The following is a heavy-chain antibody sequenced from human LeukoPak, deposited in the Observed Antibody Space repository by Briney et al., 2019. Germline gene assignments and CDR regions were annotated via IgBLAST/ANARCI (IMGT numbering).Heavy chain of an antibody. Sequence: GRSLRLSCAASGFTYSSYGMHWVRQAPGKGLEWVAVISYDGSNKYYADSVKGRFTISRDNSKNTLYLQMNSLRAEDTAVYYCAKDYSRFLEWSLGGQGTLVTASS. CDR1: GFTYSSYG. CDR2: ISYDGSNK. V-gene: IGHV3-30*18. J-gene: IGHJ4*02. CDR3: AKDYSRFLEWSL. D-gene: IGHD3-3*01.